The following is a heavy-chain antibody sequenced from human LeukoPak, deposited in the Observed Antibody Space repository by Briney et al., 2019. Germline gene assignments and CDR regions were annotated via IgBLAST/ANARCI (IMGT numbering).Heavy chain of an antibody. D-gene: IGHD3-3*01. CDR1: GGSISSYY. V-gene: IGHV4-59*01. J-gene: IGHJ5*02. CDR2: IYYSGST. Sequence: KPSEPLSHTCTVSGGSISSYYWSWIRQPPGKGLEGIGYIYYSGSTNYNPTLKSRVTISVDTSKNQFSLKLSSVTAADTAVYYCARANPYYDFWSGYERYNWFDPWGQGTLVTVSS. CDR3: ARANPYYDFWSGYERYNWFDP.